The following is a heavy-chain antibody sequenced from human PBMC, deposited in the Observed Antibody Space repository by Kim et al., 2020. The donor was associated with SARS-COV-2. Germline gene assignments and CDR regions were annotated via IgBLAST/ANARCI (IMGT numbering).Heavy chain of an antibody. Sequence: SETLSLTCTVSGASISSSGYYWSCLRPLPWKGLEWIGNIDHTGTTYYNPYLERRILIWADTSEYQFSQRLSSVTAEDTALYFCARDSYFVSGGYDDSGFYLYCWGQEALVTVSS. D-gene: IGHD3-10*01. CDR2: IDHTGTT. J-gene: IGHJ4*02. CDR1: GASISSSGYY. CDR3: ARDSYFVSGGYDDSGFYLYC. V-gene: IGHV4-31*03.